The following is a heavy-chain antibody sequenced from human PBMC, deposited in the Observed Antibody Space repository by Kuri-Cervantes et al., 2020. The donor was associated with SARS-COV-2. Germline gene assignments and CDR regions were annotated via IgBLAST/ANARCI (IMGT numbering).Heavy chain of an antibody. D-gene: IGHD1-1*01. Sequence: GGSLRLSCAASGFTVSSNYMSWVRQAPGKGLVWVSRINPDGSYTNNADSVKGRFTLSRDNAKNMLSLQMNSLRAEDTAVYYCVRDGDHWNFDYWGQGTLVTVSS. V-gene: IGHV3-74*01. CDR3: VRDGDHWNFDY. CDR2: INPDGSYT. J-gene: IGHJ4*02. CDR1: GFTVSSNY.